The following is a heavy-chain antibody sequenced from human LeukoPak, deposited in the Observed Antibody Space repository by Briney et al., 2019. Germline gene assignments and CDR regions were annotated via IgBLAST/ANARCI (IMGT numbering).Heavy chain of an antibody. CDR1: GGSISSSSYY. Sequence: SETLSLTCTVSGGSISSSSYYWGWIRQPPGKGLEWIGSIFYSGNTYYNPSLKSRVTISVDTSKNQFSLKLSSVTAADTAVYYCARQLGFCSGVTCYWGAFDIWGQGTMVTVSS. CDR3: ARQLGFCSGVTCYWGAFDI. CDR2: IFYSGNT. J-gene: IGHJ3*02. V-gene: IGHV4-39*01. D-gene: IGHD2-15*01.